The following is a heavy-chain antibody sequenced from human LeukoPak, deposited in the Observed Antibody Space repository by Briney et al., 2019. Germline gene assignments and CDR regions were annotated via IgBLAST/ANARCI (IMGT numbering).Heavy chain of an antibody. J-gene: IGHJ4*02. CDR2: IDSSSGYI. V-gene: IGHV3-21*01. CDR3: ARDSFDLGSSPSDF. CDR1: GFTFGTYA. Sequence: PGGSLRLSCAASGFTFGTYAMSWVRQPPGKGLEWVSSIDSSSGYIPYADSVKGRFTISRDNARNSLFLQMSSLRDDDTAVYYCARDSFDLGSSPSDFWGQGTLVTVSS. D-gene: IGHD3-9*01.